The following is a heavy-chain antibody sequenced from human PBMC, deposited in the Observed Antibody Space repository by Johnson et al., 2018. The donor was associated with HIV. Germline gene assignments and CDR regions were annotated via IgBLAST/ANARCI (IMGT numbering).Heavy chain of an antibody. D-gene: IGHD3-10*01. Sequence: VQLVESGGGLVQPGGSLRLSCAASGFTFSSYAMSWVRQAPGKGLEWVSAISGSGGSPYYADSVKGRFTISRDNSKNTLYLQMNSLRAEDTAVYYCARDDGSGIRVKGAFDIWGQGTWVAVSS. CDR3: ARDDGSGIRVKGAFDI. CDR1: GFTFSSYA. CDR2: ISGSGGSP. J-gene: IGHJ3*02. V-gene: IGHV3-23*04.